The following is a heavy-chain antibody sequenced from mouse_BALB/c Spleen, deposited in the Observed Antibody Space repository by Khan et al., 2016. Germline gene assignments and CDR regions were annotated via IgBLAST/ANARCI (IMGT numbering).Heavy chain of an antibody. J-gene: IGHJ2*01. D-gene: IGHD1-2*01. CDR2: INPDSSTI. Sequence: EVELVESGGDLVQPGGSLKLSCAASGFDFSRYWMNWVRQAPGKGLEWIGEINPDSSTINYAPSLKDKFIISRDNAKNTLYLQMSKVRSEDTALYYCSRLPYYGYAGYWGQGTTLTVSS. CDR1: GFDFSRYW. V-gene: IGHV4-1*02. CDR3: SRLPYYGYAGY.